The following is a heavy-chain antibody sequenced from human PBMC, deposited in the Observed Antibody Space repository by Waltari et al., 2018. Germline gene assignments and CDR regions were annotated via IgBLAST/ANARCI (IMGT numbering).Heavy chain of an antibody. CDR3: ARDSGIAAAGTHDDY. D-gene: IGHD6-13*01. V-gene: IGHV4-61*09. Sequence: QVQLQESGPGLVKPSQTLSLTCTVSGGSISSGAYYWNWVRQPDGRGLEWIGYIYTRVRPTANPTLKRRVTITVDTSKNQFSLKLSSVTAADTAVYYCARDSGIAAAGTHDDYWGQGTLVTVSS. J-gene: IGHJ4*02. CDR1: GGSISSGAYY. CDR2: IYTRVRP.